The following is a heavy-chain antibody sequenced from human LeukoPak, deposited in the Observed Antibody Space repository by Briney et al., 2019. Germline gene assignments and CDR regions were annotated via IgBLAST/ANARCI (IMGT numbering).Heavy chain of an antibody. CDR1: GGSISSYF. V-gene: IGHV4-59*12. D-gene: IGHD1-26*01. CDR2: IYYSGGT. CDR3: AREPLEWELLRPDHDAFDI. J-gene: IGHJ3*02. Sequence: SETLSLTCTVSGGSISSYFWSWIRQPPGKGLEWIGYIYYSGGTNYNPSLKSRVTISLDRSKNQFSLKLSSVTAADTAVYYCAREPLEWELLRPDHDAFDIWGQGTMVTVSS.